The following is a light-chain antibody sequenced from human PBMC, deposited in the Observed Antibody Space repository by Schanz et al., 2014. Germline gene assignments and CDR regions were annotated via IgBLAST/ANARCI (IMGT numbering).Light chain of an antibody. CDR3: CSYAGSNTFV. CDR2: EGS. J-gene: IGLJ1*01. CDR1: SSDVGNYNL. Sequence: QSALTQPASVSGSPGQSITISCTGTSSDVGNYNLVSWYQQHPGKAPKLMIYEGSERPSGVSNRFSASKSGSTASLTISGLQAEDEADYYCCSYAGSNTFVFGTGTKLTVL. V-gene: IGLV2-23*03.